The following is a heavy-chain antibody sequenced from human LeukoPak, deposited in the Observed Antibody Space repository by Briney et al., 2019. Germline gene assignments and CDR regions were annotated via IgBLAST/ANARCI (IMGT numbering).Heavy chain of an antibody. CDR1: GYTFTSYF. Sequence: GASVKVSCKASGYTFTSYFMHWVRQAPGQGLEWMGIINPSGGSTRYAQKFQGRVTMTRDTSTSTVYMELSSLRSEDTAVYYCARDPYDSSGSYLERYGMDVWGQGTTVTVSS. CDR3: ARDPYDSSGSYLERYGMDV. J-gene: IGHJ6*02. V-gene: IGHV1-46*01. CDR2: INPSGGST. D-gene: IGHD3-22*01.